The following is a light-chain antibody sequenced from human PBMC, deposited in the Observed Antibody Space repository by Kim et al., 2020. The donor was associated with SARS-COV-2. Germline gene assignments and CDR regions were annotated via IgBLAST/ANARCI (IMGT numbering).Light chain of an antibody. CDR2: GAS. J-gene: IGKJ1*01. Sequence: EIVLTQSPGTLSLSPGERATLSCRASQSVSSSYLAWYQQKPGQAPRLLIYGASSRATGIPDRFSGSGSGTDFTLTISRLEPEDFAMYYCQQYSSSWTFGQGTKVDIK. CDR1: QSVSSSY. V-gene: IGKV3-20*01. CDR3: QQYSSSWT.